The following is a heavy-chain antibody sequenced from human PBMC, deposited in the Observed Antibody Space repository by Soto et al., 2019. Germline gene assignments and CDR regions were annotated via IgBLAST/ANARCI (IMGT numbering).Heavy chain of an antibody. CDR2: ISSSSSYT. CDR1: GFTFSDYY. J-gene: IGHJ4*02. CDR3: ARVRGYSYGAPYFDY. Sequence: GGSLRLSCAASGFTFSDYYMSWIRQAPGKGLEWVSYISSSSSYTNYADSVKGRFTISRDNAKNSLYLQMNSLRAEDTAVYYCARVRGYSYGAPYFDYWGQGTLVTVSS. D-gene: IGHD5-18*01. V-gene: IGHV3-11*06.